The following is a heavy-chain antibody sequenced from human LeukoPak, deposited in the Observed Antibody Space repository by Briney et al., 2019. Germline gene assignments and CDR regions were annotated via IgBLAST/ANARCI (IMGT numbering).Heavy chain of an antibody. CDR2: ISWNSGSI. CDR1: GFTFDDYA. V-gene: IGHV3-9*01. CDR3: AKDKDFWSGPDSAVFDI. J-gene: IGHJ3*02. D-gene: IGHD3-3*01. Sequence: GGSLRLSCEASGFTFDDYAMHWVRHVPGRGPEWVSGISWNSGSIGYADSLKGRFTISRDNAKNSLYLQMNSLRVEDTALYYCAKDKDFWSGPDSAVFDIWGQGATVTVSS.